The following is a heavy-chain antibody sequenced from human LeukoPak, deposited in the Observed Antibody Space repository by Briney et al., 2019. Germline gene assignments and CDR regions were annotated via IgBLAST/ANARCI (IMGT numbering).Heavy chain of an antibody. CDR2: ISLNGETT. CDR3: AQGFSSGWYPY. D-gene: IGHD6-19*01. Sequence: PGGSLRLSCAVSGFSVSSFGVSWVRQAPGKGLEWISAISLNGETTWYADSVKGRFTISRDNSKNTLYLQLTSLRAEDTAVYYCAQGFSSGWYPYWGQGSLVSVSS. J-gene: IGHJ4*02. V-gene: IGHV3-23*01. CDR1: GFSVSSFG.